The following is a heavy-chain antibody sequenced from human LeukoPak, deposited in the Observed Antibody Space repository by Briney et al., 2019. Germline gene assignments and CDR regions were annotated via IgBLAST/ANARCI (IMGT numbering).Heavy chain of an antibody. D-gene: IGHD2-15*01. CDR2: VSSDGRIQ. CDR1: GFTFSSYN. J-gene: IGHJ4*02. V-gene: IGHV3-30*18. Sequence: GGSLRLSCAASGFTFSSYNIHWVRQAPGKGLEWVTVVSSDGRIQYYEGSVKGRFTISRDNSKNTVHLQMNSLRAEDTAVYYCSKYFSGSFDYWGQGTLVTVSS. CDR3: SKYFSGSFDY.